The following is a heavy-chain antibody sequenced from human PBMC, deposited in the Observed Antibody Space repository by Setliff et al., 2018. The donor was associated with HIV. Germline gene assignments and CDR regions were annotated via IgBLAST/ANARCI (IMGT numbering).Heavy chain of an antibody. D-gene: IGHD3-16*01. CDR3: ARGKGVGGVIFTGGLDV. CDR2: MNPNSGVS. V-gene: IGHV1-8*01. CDR1: GHTFTNYD. J-gene: IGHJ6*02. Sequence: GASVKVSCKSPGHTFTNYDIHWMRRAPGQGLEWMGWMNPNSGVSGYALKFHDRVTMTRDTSITTLYMELSSLTSEDTAVYYCARGKGVGGVIFTGGLDVWGQGTTVTVSS.